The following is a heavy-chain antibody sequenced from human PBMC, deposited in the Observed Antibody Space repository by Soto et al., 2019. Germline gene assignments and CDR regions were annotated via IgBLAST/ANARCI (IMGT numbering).Heavy chain of an antibody. CDR1: GGSFSGYY. D-gene: IGHD2-15*01. J-gene: IGHJ6*02. Sequence: SETLSLTCAVYGGSFSGYYWSWIRQPPGKGLEWIGEINHSGSTNYNPSLKSRVTISVDTSKNQFSLKLSSVTAADTAVYYCARDQVVTPYYYYYGMDVWGQGTTVT. V-gene: IGHV4-34*01. CDR2: INHSGST. CDR3: ARDQVVTPYYYYYGMDV.